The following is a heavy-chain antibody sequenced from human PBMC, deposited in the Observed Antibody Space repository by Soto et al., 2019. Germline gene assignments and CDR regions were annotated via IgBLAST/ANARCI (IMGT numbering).Heavy chain of an antibody. CDR2: IIPLFHTT. D-gene: IGHD3-10*01. Sequence: QVQLVQSGAEVKKPGSSVKVSCKASGGTFSSYAISWVRQAPGQGLEWMGGIIPLFHTTNYAQKFQGRVTITADESTSTAYMEVSSLRSEDTAVYYCARDRGARPYYYAMDVWGQGTTVTVSS. CDR1: GGTFSSYA. V-gene: IGHV1-69*01. J-gene: IGHJ6*02. CDR3: ARDRGARPYYYAMDV.